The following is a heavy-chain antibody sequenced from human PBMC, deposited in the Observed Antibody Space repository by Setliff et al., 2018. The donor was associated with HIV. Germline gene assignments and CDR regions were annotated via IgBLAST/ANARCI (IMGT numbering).Heavy chain of an antibody. Sequence: PSETLSLTCTVSGVSIRTYYWSWVRQVPGKGLEWIGDTYYGGITDYNKYNPSLKGRVTISVDIYRKQLSLNLRSVTAADTAVYYCARGGYCSSTSCYPFDNWGQGTLVTVSS. D-gene: IGHD2-2*01. CDR3: ARGGYCSSTSCYPFDN. V-gene: IGHV4-59*01. CDR1: GVSIRTYY. J-gene: IGHJ4*02. CDR2: TYYGGITDYN.